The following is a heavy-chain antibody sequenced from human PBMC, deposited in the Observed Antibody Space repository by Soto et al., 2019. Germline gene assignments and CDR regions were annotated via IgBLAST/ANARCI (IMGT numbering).Heavy chain of an antibody. D-gene: IGHD1-26*01. J-gene: IGHJ4*02. Sequence: EVQLVESGGGLVQPGGSLRLSCVASGFSFSDYAMSWVRQAPGKGLEWVSGISGSGGSTYYGDSVKGRFTISRDNSKNTLYLQMNSLRDEDTAVYYCASGVGAHIDYWGQGTLVTVSS. CDR1: GFSFSDYA. CDR2: ISGSGGST. CDR3: ASGVGAHIDY. V-gene: IGHV3-23*04.